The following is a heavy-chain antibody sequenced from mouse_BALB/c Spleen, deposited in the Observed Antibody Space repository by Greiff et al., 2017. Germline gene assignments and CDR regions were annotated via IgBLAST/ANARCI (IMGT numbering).Heavy chain of an antibody. V-gene: IGHV14-1*02. J-gene: IGHJ2*01. CDR1: GFNIKDYY. CDR3: ATMISFDY. CDR2: IDPENGNT. Sequence: EVQLQQSGAELVRPGALVKLSCKASGFNIKDYYMHWVKQRPEQGLEWIGWIDPENGNTIYDPKFQGKASITADTSSNTAYLQLSSLTSEDTAVYYCATMISFDYWGQGTTLTVSS. D-gene: IGHD2-4*01.